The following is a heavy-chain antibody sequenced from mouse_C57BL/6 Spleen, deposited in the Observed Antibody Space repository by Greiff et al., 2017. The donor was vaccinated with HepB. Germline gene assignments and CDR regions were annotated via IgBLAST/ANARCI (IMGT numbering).Heavy chain of an antibody. Sequence: QVQLQQPGAELVKPGASVKLSCKASGYTFTSYWMHWVKQRPGQGLEWIGMIHPNSGSTNYNEKFKSKATLTVDKSSSTAYMQLSSLTSEDSAVYYCARRGLQREYCAIDYWGQGTTVTVSS. CDR3: ARRGLQREYCAIDY. D-gene: IGHD2-2*01. V-gene: IGHV1-64*01. CDR1: GYTFTSYW. J-gene: IGHJ4*01. CDR2: IHPNSGST.